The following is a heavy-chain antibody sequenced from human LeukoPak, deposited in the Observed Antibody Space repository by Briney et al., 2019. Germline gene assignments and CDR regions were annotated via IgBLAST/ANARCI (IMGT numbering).Heavy chain of an antibody. CDR3: AREVAAGSHRGFDY. V-gene: IGHV4-4*02. Sequence: KPSGTLSLTCAVSGGSISTNNWWHWVRQSPGKGLEWMGEIFYIGGTNYNPSLKSRVTMSVDTSKNQFSLNVKSVTAADTAMYYCAREVAAGSHRGFDYWGQGILVTVSS. CDR1: GGSISTNNW. D-gene: IGHD6-19*01. J-gene: IGHJ4*02. CDR2: IFYIGGT.